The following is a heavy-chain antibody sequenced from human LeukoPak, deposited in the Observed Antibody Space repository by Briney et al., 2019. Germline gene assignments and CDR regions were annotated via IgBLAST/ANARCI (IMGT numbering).Heavy chain of an antibody. D-gene: IGHD3-10*01. CDR1: GFTFSSYA. CDR2: ISYDGSNK. CDR3: AKQARSRGGNYFDY. Sequence: GGSLRLSCAASGFTFSSYAMHWVRQAPGKGLEWVAVISYDGSNKYYADSVKGRFTISRDNSKNTLYLQMNSLRAEDTAVYYCAKQARSRGGNYFDYWGQGTLVTVSS. J-gene: IGHJ4*02. V-gene: IGHV3-30*18.